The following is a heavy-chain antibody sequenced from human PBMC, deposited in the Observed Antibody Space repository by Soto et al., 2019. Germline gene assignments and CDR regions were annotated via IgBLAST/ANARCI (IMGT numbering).Heavy chain of an antibody. D-gene: IGHD4-17*01. CDR1: GGSISSSSYY. CDR2: IYYSGST. CDR3: ARGGKTVTTFDY. Sequence: PSETLSLTCTVSGGSISSSSYYWGWIRQPPGKGLEWIGSIYYSGSTYYNPSLKGRVTISVDRSKNQFSLKLSSVTAADTAVYYCARGGKTVTTFDYWGQGTLVTVSS. V-gene: IGHV4-39*07. J-gene: IGHJ4*02.